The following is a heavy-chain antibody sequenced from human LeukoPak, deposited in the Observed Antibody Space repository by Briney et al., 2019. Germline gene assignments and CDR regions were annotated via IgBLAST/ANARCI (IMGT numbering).Heavy chain of an antibody. CDR2: IGTAGDP. V-gene: IGHV3-13*05. CDR3: ARGGGTVPRYWYFDL. J-gene: IGHJ2*01. CDR1: GFTSSSYD. D-gene: IGHD4-17*01. Sequence: SGGSLRLSCAASGFTSSSYDMHWVRQATGKGLEWVSAIGTAGDPYYPGSVKGRFTISRENAKNSLYLQMNSLRAGDTAVYYCARGGGTVPRYWYFDLWGRGTLVTVSS.